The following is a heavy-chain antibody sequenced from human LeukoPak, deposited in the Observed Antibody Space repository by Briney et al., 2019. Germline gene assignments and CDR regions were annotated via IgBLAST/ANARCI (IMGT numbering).Heavy chain of an antibody. CDR1: GFTFSSYG. CDR2: IRYDGSNK. CDR3: AKGKTGDYYGSGANWFDP. J-gene: IGHJ5*02. D-gene: IGHD3-10*01. V-gene: IGHV3-30*02. Sequence: GGSLRLSCAASGFTFSSYGMHWVRQAPGKGLEWVAFIRYDGSNKYYADSVKGRFTISRDNSKNTLYLQMNSLRAEDTAVYYCAKGKTGDYYGSGANWFDPWGQGTLVTVSS.